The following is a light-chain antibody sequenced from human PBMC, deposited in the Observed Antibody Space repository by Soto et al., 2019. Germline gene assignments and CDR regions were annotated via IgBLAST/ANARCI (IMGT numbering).Light chain of an antibody. V-gene: IGLV2-14*01. CDR1: SSDVGGYNY. J-gene: IGLJ2*01. CDR2: EVS. Sequence: QSALTQPASVSGSPGQSITISCTGTSSDVGGYNYVSWYQQHPGKAPRLMIYEVSTRPSGISKRFSASKSGNTASLTISGLRAEDEADYYCSSYTSSSTVVFGGGTKLTVL. CDR3: SSYTSSSTVV.